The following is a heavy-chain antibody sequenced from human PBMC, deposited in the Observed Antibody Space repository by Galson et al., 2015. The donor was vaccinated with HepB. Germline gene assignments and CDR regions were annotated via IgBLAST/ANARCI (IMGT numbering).Heavy chain of an antibody. J-gene: IGHJ5*02. D-gene: IGHD3-22*01. Sequence: SVKVSCKASGYTFTDYYIHWLRQAPGQGLEWMGRVNPNSGATNYERNFQGRVTMTRDSSISTAYMELSRLRSDDTAVYYCARLHFDRSGINWFDPWGQGTLVTVSS. CDR2: VNPNSGAT. V-gene: IGHV1-2*06. CDR3: ARLHFDRSGINWFDP. CDR1: GYTFTDYY.